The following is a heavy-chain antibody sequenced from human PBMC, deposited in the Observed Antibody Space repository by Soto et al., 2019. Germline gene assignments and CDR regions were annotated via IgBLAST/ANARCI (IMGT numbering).Heavy chain of an antibody. D-gene: IGHD2-2*01. CDR1: GYSFTSYW. J-gene: IGHJ6*02. CDR3: ARHPLGSQVVPRGDV. Sequence: PGESLKISCKGSGYSFTSYWISWVRQMPGKGLEWMGRIDPSDSYTNYSPSFQGHVTISADKSISTAYLQWSSLKASDTAMYYCARHPLGSQVVPRGDVWGQGTTVTVSS. CDR2: IDPSDSYT. V-gene: IGHV5-10-1*01.